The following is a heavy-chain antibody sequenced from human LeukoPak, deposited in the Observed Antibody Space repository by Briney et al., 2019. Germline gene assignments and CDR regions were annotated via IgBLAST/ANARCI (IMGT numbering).Heavy chain of an antibody. CDR3: ARTNSMLYYFDY. CDR1: GFTVSNNY. V-gene: IGHV3-53*01. J-gene: IGHJ4*02. Sequence: GGSLRLSCAASGFTVSNNYMSWVRQAPGKGLEWVSVIYSGGSTYYADSVKGRFTISRDNSKNTLYLQMNSLRAEDTAVYYCARTNSMLYYFDYWGQGTLVTVSS. CDR2: IYSGGST. D-gene: IGHD2-8*01.